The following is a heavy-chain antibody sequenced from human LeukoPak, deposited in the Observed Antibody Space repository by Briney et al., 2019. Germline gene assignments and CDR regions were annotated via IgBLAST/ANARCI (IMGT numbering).Heavy chain of an antibody. Sequence: GESLKISCKGSGYSFTNYWICWVRQMPGEGLEWVGIIYPGDSDTRYRPSFQGQVTLPADKTIRTAYLQWSSLRASDTAMYYCARRATSLSYFDYWGQGTLVTVSS. J-gene: IGHJ4*02. CDR1: GYSFTNYW. V-gene: IGHV5-51*01. CDR2: IYPGDSDT. D-gene: IGHD5/OR15-5a*01. CDR3: ARRATSLSYFDY.